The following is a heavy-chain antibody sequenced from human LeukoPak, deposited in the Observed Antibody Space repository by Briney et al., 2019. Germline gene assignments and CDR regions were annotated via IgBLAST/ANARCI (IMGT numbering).Heavy chain of an antibody. CDR1: GFTFSSCE. J-gene: IGHJ4*02. CDR2: ISSSGGTI. V-gene: IGHV3-48*03. D-gene: IGHD6-13*01. CDR3: ARSGQHLFDF. Sequence: PGGSLRLSCAASGFTFSSCEMNWVRQAPGKGLEWVSYISSSGGTISYADSVKGRFTISRDNAKNSLYLQMNSLRAEDTAIYYCARSGQHLFDFWGQGTLVTVSS.